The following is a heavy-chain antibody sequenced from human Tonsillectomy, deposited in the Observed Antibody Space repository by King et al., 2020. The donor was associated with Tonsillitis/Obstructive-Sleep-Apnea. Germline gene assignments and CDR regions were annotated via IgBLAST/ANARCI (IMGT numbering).Heavy chain of an antibody. CDR1: GYSLTNYW. V-gene: IGHV5-51*01. Sequence: QLVQSGAEVKKPGESLKIACQGSGYSLTNYWIGWLRQMPVKGLECVGIIYPGDSDTRYSPSFQGRVTISADKSISTAYLQWSSLKASDTAMYYCARHKSGTTEFDYWGQGTLVTVSS. CDR3: ARHKSGTTEFDY. D-gene: IGHD1-1*01. CDR2: IYPGDSDT. J-gene: IGHJ4*02.